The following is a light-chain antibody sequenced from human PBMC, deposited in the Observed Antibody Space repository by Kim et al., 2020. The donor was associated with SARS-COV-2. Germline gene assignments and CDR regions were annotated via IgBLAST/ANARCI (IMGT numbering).Light chain of an antibody. CDR1: QSVGNY. Sequence: EIVLTQSPATLSLSPGERATLSCRASQSVGNYLAWYQQKPGQAPRLLIYDASSRATDIPARFSDSGSGTDFTLTISSLEPEDFAVYYCQQRGNWPTFGQGTKVDIK. V-gene: IGKV3-11*01. J-gene: IGKJ1*01. CDR3: QQRGNWPT. CDR2: DAS.